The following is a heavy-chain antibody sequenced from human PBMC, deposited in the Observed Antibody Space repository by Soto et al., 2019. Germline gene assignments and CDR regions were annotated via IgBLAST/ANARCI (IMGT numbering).Heavy chain of an antibody. J-gene: IGHJ4*02. CDR2: ISGSGGST. V-gene: IGHV3-23*01. D-gene: IGHD1-1*01. Sequence: EVQLLESGGGLVQPGGSLSLSCAASGFTFSSYAMSWVRQAPGKGLEWGSAISGSGGSTYYADSVKGRFTISRDNSKNTLYRQMNSLRAEDTAVYDCATDSWAGTGVFDYWGQGTLVTVSS. CDR1: GFTFSSYA. CDR3: ATDSWAGTGVFDY.